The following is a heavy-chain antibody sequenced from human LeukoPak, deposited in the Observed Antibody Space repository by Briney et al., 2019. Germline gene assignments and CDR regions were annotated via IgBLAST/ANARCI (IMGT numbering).Heavy chain of an antibody. J-gene: IGHJ4*02. Sequence: TLSLTCTVSGGSISSGDYYWSWIRQPPGKGLEWIGYIYYSGSTYYNPSLKSRVTISVDTSKNQFSLKLSSVTAADTAVYYCAPLGASGYCSGGSCHDSWGQGTLVTVSS. V-gene: IGHV4-30-4*08. CDR3: APLGASGYCSGGSCHDS. CDR2: IYYSGST. CDR1: GGSISSGDYY. D-gene: IGHD2-15*01.